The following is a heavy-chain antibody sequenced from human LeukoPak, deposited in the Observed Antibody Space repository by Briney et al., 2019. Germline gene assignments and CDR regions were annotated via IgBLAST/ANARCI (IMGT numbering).Heavy chain of an antibody. Sequence: SETLSLTCTVSGGSISSGGYYWSWIRQHPGKGLEWIGYIYYSGSTYYNPSLKSRVTISVDTSKNQFSLKLSSVTAADTAGYYCARSGGVGLVPAAKVYWFDPWGQGTLVTVSS. CDR1: GGSISSGGYY. CDR2: IYYSGST. V-gene: IGHV4-31*03. J-gene: IGHJ5*02. D-gene: IGHD2-2*01. CDR3: ARSGGVGLVPAAKVYWFDP.